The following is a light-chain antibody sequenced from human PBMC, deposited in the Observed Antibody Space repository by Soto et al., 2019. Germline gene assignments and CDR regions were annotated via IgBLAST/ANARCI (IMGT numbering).Light chain of an antibody. Sequence: QAVVTQPASVSGSPGQSITISCTGTSSDVGGYNYVSWYQQHPGKAPKLMIYEVSNRPSGVSNRFSGSKSGNTASLTISGLQDEDDADYYCSSYTSSSIDYVFGTGTKVTVL. CDR3: SSYTSSSIDYV. CDR1: SSDVGGYNY. CDR2: EVS. J-gene: IGLJ1*01. V-gene: IGLV2-14*01.